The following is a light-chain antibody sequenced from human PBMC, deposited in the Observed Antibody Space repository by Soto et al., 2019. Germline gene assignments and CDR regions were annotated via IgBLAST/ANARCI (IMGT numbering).Light chain of an antibody. CDR3: APWDSSLSTGV. CDR2: END. Sequence: QSVLTQPPSVSAAPGQKVTISCSGSSSTSGNNYVSWYQQLPGTAPKLLIYENDKRPSGIPDRFSGSKSGTSATLDITGLQTGDEADYYCAPWDSSLSTGVFGTGTKVTVL. J-gene: IGLJ1*01. V-gene: IGLV1-51*02. CDR1: SSTSGNNY.